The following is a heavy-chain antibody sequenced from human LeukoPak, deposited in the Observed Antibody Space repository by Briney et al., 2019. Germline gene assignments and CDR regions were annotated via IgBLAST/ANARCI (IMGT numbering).Heavy chain of an antibody. CDR1: GGTFSSYA. Sequence: SVKVSSKASGGTFSSYAISWVRQAPGQGLEWMGGIIPIFGTANYAQKFQGRVTITADESTSTAYMELSSLRSEDTAVYYCASGAYCGGDCYPASGDYWGQGTLVTVSS. V-gene: IGHV1-69*13. CDR3: ASGAYCGGDCYPASGDY. CDR2: IIPIFGTA. D-gene: IGHD2-21*02. J-gene: IGHJ4*02.